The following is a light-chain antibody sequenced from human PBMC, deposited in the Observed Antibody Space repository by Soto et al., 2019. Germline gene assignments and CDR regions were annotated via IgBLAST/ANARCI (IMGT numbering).Light chain of an antibody. V-gene: IGLV1-40*01. Sequence: QSVLTQPPSVSGAPGQRVTISCTGSSSNIGAGYDVHWYQQLPGTAPKLLIYGNSNRPSGVPDRFSGSKSGTSASLAITGLQAEDEADYYCQSYDSSLSARYVFGPGTKVTVL. J-gene: IGLJ1*01. CDR1: SSNIGAGYD. CDR3: QSYDSSLSARYV. CDR2: GNS.